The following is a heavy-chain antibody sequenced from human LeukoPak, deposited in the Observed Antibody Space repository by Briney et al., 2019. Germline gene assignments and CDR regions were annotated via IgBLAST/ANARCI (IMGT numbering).Heavy chain of an antibody. CDR2: ISYDGSDK. J-gene: IGHJ3*02. V-gene: IGHV3-30*03. D-gene: IGHD2-21*02. CDR1: GFXFSTYD. CDR3: ARDSVTWYAFDI. Sequence: GGSLRLSCAASGFXFSTYDMHWVRQAPGKGQEWVADISYDGSDKYYADSVKGRFTISRDNAKHSLYLQMNSLRAEDTAVYYCARDSVTWYAFDIWGQGTMVTVSS.